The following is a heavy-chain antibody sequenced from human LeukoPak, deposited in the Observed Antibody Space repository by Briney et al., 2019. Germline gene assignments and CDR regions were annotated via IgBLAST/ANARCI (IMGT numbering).Heavy chain of an antibody. J-gene: IGHJ4*02. CDR1: GFTVSSYA. CDR3: AKVRYYDILTGYFDY. V-gene: IGHV3-23*01. D-gene: IGHD3-9*01. Sequence: GGSLRLSCAASGFTVSSYAMSWVRQAPGKGLEWVSAISGSGGSTYYADSVKGRFTISRDNSKNTLYLQMNSLRAEDTAVYYCAKVRYYDILTGYFDYWGQGTLVTVSS. CDR2: ISGSGGST.